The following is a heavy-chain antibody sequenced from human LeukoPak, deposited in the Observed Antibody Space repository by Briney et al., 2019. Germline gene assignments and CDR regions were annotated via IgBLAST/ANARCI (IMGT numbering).Heavy chain of an antibody. CDR2: IYYSGGT. CDR3: ARVYSSGCFDY. V-gene: IGHV4-59*01. J-gene: IGHJ4*02. Sequence: SETLSLTCTVSGGSINYYYWMWIRQPPGKGLEWIGYIYYSGGTHYNPSLKSRVTMLVDTSKNQFSLKLTAVTAADTAVYYCARVYSSGCFDYWGQGALVTVSS. CDR1: GGSINYYY. D-gene: IGHD6-19*01.